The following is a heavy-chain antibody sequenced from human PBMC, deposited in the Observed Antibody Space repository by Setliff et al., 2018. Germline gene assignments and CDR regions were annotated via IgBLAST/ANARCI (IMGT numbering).Heavy chain of an antibody. J-gene: IGHJ4*02. D-gene: IGHD2-21*02. CDR2: INHSGST. CDR3: ARSPYVVVTAIPFDY. Sequence: KPSETLSLTCAVYGGSFSGYYWSWIRQPPGKGLEWIGEINHSGSTNYNPSLKSRVTISVDTSKNQFSLKLSSVTAADTAVYYCARSPYVVVTAIPFDYWGQGTLVTVSS. V-gene: IGHV4-34*01. CDR1: GGSFSGYY.